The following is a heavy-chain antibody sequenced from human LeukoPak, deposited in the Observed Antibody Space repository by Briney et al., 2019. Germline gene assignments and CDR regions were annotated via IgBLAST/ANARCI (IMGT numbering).Heavy chain of an antibody. CDR3: ARGARLQPMGEF. CDR1: GFKFSSYS. D-gene: IGHD4-11*01. V-gene: IGHV3-21*01. CDR2: ISSSSSYI. J-gene: IGHJ4*02. Sequence: GGSLRLSCAASGFKFSSYSMKWVRQAPGKGLEWVSFISSSSSYIYYADSLKGRFTISRDNAKNSLYLQMNSLRAEDTAVYYCARGARLQPMGEFWGQGTLVTVSS.